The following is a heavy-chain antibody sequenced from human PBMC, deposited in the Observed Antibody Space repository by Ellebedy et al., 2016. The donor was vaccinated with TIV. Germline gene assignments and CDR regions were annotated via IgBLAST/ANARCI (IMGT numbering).Heavy chain of an antibody. Sequence: PGGSLRLSCAASGFNFRSYWMTWVRQAPGKGLEWVAKIRQEGDEIYYVESVKGRFTTSRDNAKNSLFLQMNSLRVEEPAVYYCARRASYGDYAVQVNPWFDPWGQGTLVTVSS. CDR1: GFNFRSYW. CDR3: ARRASYGDYAVQVNPWFDP. D-gene: IGHD4-17*01. V-gene: IGHV3-7*01. CDR2: IRQEGDEI. J-gene: IGHJ5*02.